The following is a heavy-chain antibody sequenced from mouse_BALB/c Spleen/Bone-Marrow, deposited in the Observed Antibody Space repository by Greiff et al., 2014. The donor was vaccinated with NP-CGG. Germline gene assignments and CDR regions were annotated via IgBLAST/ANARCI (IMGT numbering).Heavy chain of an antibody. J-gene: IGHJ4*01. CDR3: ARRTNYDGYYVPYAMDY. V-gene: IGHV1-69*02. CDR2: IDPYDSDT. CDR1: GYTFTSYW. Sequence: QVQLQQSGAELVRPGASVKLSCKASGYTFTSYWMNWVKQRPEQGLEWIGGIDPYDSDTHYNQKFKDKAILTVDKSSSTAYMQLSSLTSEDSAVYYCARRTNYDGYYVPYAMDYWGQGTSVPVSS. D-gene: IGHD2-3*01.